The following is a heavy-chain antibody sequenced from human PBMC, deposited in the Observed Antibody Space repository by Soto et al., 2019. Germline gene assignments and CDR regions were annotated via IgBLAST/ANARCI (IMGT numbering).Heavy chain of an antibody. V-gene: IGHV4-38-2*01. CDR2: IYHSGST. Sequence: TSETLSLTCAVSGYSISSGYYWGCIRQPPGKGLEWIGSIYHSGSTYYNPSLKSRVTISVDTSKNQFSLKLSSVTAADTAVYYCARVVITRFLFDYWGQGTLVTVSS. CDR3: ARVVITRFLFDY. J-gene: IGHJ4*02. D-gene: IGHD3-22*01. CDR1: GYSISSGYY.